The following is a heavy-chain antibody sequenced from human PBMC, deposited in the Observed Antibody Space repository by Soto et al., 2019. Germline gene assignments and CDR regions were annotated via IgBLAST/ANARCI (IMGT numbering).Heavy chain of an antibody. Sequence: PGGSLRLSCAASGFTFSYYYMSWIRQAPGKGLEWVSYISSSSSYTNYADSVKGRFTISRDNAKNSLYLQMNSLRAEDTAVYYCARDXVGRGYSYGYYYYGMDVWGQGTTVTVSS. D-gene: IGHD5-18*01. J-gene: IGHJ6*02. CDR3: ARDXVGRGYSYGYYYYGMDV. V-gene: IGHV3-11*06. CDR2: ISSSSSYT. CDR1: GFTFSYYY.